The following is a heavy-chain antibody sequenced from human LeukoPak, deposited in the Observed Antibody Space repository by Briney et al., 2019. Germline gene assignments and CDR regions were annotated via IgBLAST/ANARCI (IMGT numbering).Heavy chain of an antibody. Sequence: PGGSLRLSCAASGFTFSSYDMHWVRRATGKGLEWVSAIGTAGDTYYPGSVKGRFTISRENAKNSLYLQMNSLRAGDTAVYYCARGLSGSYYPSFDIWGQGTMVTVSS. J-gene: IGHJ3*02. V-gene: IGHV3-13*01. CDR1: GFTFSSYD. CDR3: ARGLSGSYYPSFDI. CDR2: IGTAGDT. D-gene: IGHD1-26*01.